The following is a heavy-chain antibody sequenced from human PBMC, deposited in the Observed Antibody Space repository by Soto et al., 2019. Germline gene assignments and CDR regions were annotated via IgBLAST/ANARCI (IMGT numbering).Heavy chain of an antibody. CDR3: AKDLKDGGNSIPSGWFDP. CDR1: GFTFSSYG. J-gene: IGHJ5*02. CDR2: ISYDGSNK. V-gene: IGHV3-30*18. Sequence: GGSLRLSCAASGFTFSSYGMHWVRQAPGKGLEWVAVISYDGSNKYYADSVKGRFTISRDNSKNTLYLQMNSLRAEDTAVYYCAKDLKDGGNSIPSGWFDPWGQGTLVTVSS. D-gene: IGHD2-21*02.